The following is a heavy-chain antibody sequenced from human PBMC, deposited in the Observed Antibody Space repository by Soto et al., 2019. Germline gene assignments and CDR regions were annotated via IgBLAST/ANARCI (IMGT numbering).Heavy chain of an antibody. J-gene: IGHJ6*02. D-gene: IGHD2-2*01. CDR3: AKASWGIVVVQGEHCYYYGMDV. CDR2: IIPILGIA. Sequence: QVQLVQSGAEVKKPGSSVKVSCKASGGTFSSYTISWVRQAPGQGLEWMGRIIPILGIANYAQKFQGRVTITAAKSTSTADMELSSLRSEDTAVYYCAKASWGIVVVQGEHCYYYGMDVWGQGTTVTVSS. CDR1: GGTFSSYT. V-gene: IGHV1-69*02.